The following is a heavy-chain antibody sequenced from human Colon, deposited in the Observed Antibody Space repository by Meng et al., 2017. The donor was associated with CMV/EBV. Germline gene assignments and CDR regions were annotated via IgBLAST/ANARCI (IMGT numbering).Heavy chain of an antibody. V-gene: IGHV1-18*01. CDR1: GYTFTSYG. Sequence: VQRVQSGVEVKEPGASVLVACRSSGYTFTSYGINWVRQAPGQGLEWMGWISGSTGYTNRAQKFQGRVTMTTDTSTSTAYLALTSLTSNDTAVYYCARGRPNWSGVLDYWGQGTLVTVSS. D-gene: IGHD1-1*01. CDR3: ARGRPNWSGVLDY. CDR2: ISGSTGYT. J-gene: IGHJ4*02.